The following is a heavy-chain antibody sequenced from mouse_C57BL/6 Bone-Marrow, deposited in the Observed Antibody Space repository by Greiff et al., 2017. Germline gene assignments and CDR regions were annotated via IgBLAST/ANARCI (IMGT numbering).Heavy chain of an antibody. CDR1: GYTFTDYN. CDR3: ARSRLRLGFAY. V-gene: IGHV1-18*01. J-gene: IGHJ3*01. CDR2: INPNNGGT. Sequence: EVMLVESGPELVKPGASVKIPCKASGYTFTDYNMDWVKQSHGKSLEWIGDINPNNGGTIYNQKFKGKATLTVDKSSSTAYMELRSLTSEDTAVYYCARSRLRLGFAYWGQGTLVAVSA. D-gene: IGHD3-2*02.